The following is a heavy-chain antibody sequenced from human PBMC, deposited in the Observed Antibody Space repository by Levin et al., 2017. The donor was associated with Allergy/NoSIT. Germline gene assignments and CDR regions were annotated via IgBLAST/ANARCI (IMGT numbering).Heavy chain of an antibody. CDR2: ITDSGDDT. CDR1: GFTFSSYA. J-gene: IGHJ4*02. V-gene: IGHV3-23*01. Sequence: GGSLRLSCAASGFTFSSYAMSWVRQAPGKGLEWVSAITDSGDDTYHADSVKGRFTISRDNSKNTLYLQMNSLRAEDTAVYYYAKGSSSGRPYCFDYWGQGTLVTVSS. D-gene: IGHD6-19*01. CDR3: AKGSSSGRPYCFDY.